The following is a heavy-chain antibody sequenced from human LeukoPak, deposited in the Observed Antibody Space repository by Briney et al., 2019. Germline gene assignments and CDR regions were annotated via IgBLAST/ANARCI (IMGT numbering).Heavy chain of an antibody. CDR3: ARDIDRPHLLLWFGELWKKADAFDI. D-gene: IGHD3-10*01. Sequence: GASVKVSCKASGYTFTGSYMHWVRQAPGQGLEWMGWIDPNNGGTNYAQKFQGRVTMTRDTSISTAYMELSRLRSDDTAVYYCARDIDRPHLLLWFGELWKKADAFDIWGQGTMVTVSS. CDR2: IDPNNGGT. CDR1: GYTFTGSY. J-gene: IGHJ3*02. V-gene: IGHV1-2*02.